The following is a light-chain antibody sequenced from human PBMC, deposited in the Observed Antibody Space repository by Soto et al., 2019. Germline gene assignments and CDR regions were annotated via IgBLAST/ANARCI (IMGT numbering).Light chain of an antibody. CDR2: QDS. CDR1: ELGDKY. CDR3: QAWDSSTAV. J-gene: IGLJ2*01. V-gene: IGLV3-1*01. Sequence: SYELTQPPSVSVSLGQTASITCSGDELGDKYACWYQQKPGQSPVLVIYQDSKRPSGIPERFSGSNSGNTATLTISGTQAMDEADYYCQAWDSSTAVFGGGTKVTVL.